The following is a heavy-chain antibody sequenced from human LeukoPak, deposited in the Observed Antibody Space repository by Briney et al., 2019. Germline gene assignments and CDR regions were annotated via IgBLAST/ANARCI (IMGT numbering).Heavy chain of an antibody. Sequence: GGSLRLSCAASGLIVSSNYMSWVRQAPGKGLEWVANIKQDGSEKYYVDSVKGRFTISRDNAKNSLYLQMNSLRAEDTAVYYCARFGSGSYYYYYGMDVWGQGTTVTVSS. CDR1: GLIVSSNY. J-gene: IGHJ6*02. CDR2: IKQDGSEK. CDR3: ARFGSGSYYYYYGMDV. D-gene: IGHD1-26*01. V-gene: IGHV3-7*01.